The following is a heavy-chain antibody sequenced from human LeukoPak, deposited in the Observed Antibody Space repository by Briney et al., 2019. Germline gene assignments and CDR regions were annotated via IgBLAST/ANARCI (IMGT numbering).Heavy chain of an antibody. J-gene: IGHJ4*01. D-gene: IGHD1-26*01. CDR2: INPSGGST. CDR3: ARDSALVGATISPVDY. V-gene: IGHV1-46*01. CDR1: GYTFTSYY. Sequence: SVTFSCKASGYTFTSYYMHWVRQAPGQGLEWMAIINPSGGSTSYAQKFQGRVTMTRDTSTSTVYMELSSLRSEDTAVYYCARDSALVGATISPVDYWGHGNLVTVSS.